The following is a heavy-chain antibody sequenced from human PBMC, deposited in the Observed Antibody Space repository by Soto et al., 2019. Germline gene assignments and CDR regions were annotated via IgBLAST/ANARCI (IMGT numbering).Heavy chain of an antibody. Sequence: PSQTLSLTCAISGDSVSSNSAAWNWIRQSPSRGLEWLGRTYYRSKWYNDYAVSVKSRIIINPDTSKNQFSLHLKSVTPEDMAVYYCAREGGRLQFFELSHSAYNWFEPWGQGTLVTVSS. J-gene: IGHJ5*02. CDR3: AREGGRLQFFELSHSAYNWFEP. CDR2: TYYRSKWYN. V-gene: IGHV6-1*01. D-gene: IGHD3-3*01. CDR1: GDSVSSNSAA.